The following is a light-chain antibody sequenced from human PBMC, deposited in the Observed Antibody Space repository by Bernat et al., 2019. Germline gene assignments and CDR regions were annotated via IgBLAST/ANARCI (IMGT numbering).Light chain of an antibody. CDR3: LQYGAFPYT. Sequence: EIVLTQSPGTLSLSPGERATLSCRASQSISSNYLAWYLQKPGQAPRPLVYEISTRATGIPDRISGSGSGTDFTLTVSRLEPEDFAVYYCLQYGAFPYTFGQGTKLEI. CDR2: EIS. V-gene: IGKV3-20*01. J-gene: IGKJ2*01. CDR1: QSISSNY.